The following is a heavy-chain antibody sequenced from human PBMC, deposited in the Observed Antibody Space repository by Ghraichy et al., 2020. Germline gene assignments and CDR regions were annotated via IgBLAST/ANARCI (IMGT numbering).Heavy chain of an antibody. D-gene: IGHD5-12*01. CDR2: IYHSGTT. Sequence: SETLSLTHAVSGYSISSDYHWGWVRQPPGKGLEWVGSIYHSGTTYYRPSLRSRVTISIDTYKNQFSLKLRSVTAADTAVYYCAREVSSGCEFWGQGTLVTVSS. CDR3: AREVSSGCEF. J-gene: IGHJ4*02. V-gene: IGHV4-38-2*02. CDR1: GYSISSDYH.